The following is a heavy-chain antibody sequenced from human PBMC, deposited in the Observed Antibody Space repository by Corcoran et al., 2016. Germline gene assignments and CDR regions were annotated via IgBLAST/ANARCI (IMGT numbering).Heavy chain of an antibody. V-gene: IGHV4-39*06. Sequence: LQLQESGPGLVKPSETLSHTCTVSGGSISSSSYYWGWIRQPPGKGLEWIGSIYYSGSTYYNPSLKSRVTISVDTSKNQFALKLSAVTAADTAVYYCAREGFDTETDDWGQGTLVTVSS. J-gene: IGHJ4*02. CDR2: IYYSGST. D-gene: IGHD3-10*01. CDR3: AREGFDTETDD. CDR1: GGSISSSSYY.